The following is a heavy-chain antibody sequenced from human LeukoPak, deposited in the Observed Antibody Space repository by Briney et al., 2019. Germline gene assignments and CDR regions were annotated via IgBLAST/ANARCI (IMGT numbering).Heavy chain of an antibody. Sequence: SETPSLTCAVYGESFSGYYWSWIRQPPGKGLEWIGEINHSGSTNYSPSLKSRVTISVDTSKSQFSLKLGSVTAADTAVYYCARPWELGAFDIWGQGTMVTVSS. CDR3: ARPWELGAFDI. V-gene: IGHV4-34*01. D-gene: IGHD1-26*01. J-gene: IGHJ3*02. CDR2: INHSGST. CDR1: GESFSGYY.